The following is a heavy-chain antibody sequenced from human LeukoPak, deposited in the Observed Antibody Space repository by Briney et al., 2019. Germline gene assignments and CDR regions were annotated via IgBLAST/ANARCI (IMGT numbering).Heavy chain of an antibody. D-gene: IGHD6-13*01. V-gene: IGHV4-59*01. Sequence: SETLSLTCTVSGVSISSYYWSWIRQPPGKGLEWIGYIYYSGSTNYNPSLKSRVTISVDASKNQFSLKLSSVTAADTAVYYCARYSSSSFDPWGQGTLVTVSS. J-gene: IGHJ5*02. CDR3: ARYSSSSFDP. CDR1: GVSISSYY. CDR2: IYYSGST.